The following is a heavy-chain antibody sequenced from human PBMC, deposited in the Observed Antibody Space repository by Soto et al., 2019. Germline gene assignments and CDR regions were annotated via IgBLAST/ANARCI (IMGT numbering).Heavy chain of an antibody. CDR3: ARENDYSNYGSLYYYYGMDV. J-gene: IGHJ6*02. D-gene: IGHD4-4*01. V-gene: IGHV1-18*01. Sequence: QVQLVQSGAEVKKPGASVKVSCKASGYTFTSYGISWVRQAPGQGLEWMGWISAYNGNTNYAQKLKGRVTMTTDTSTSTAYMELRSLRSDDTAVYYCARENDYSNYGSLYYYYGMDVWGQGTTVTVSS. CDR1: GYTFTSYG. CDR2: ISAYNGNT.